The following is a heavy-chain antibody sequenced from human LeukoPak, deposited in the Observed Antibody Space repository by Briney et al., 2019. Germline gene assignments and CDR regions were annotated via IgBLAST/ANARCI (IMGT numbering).Heavy chain of an antibody. CDR1: GYTFTGYY. CDR3: ARAGDGYNPNFDY. Sequence: ASVKVSCKASGYTFTGYYMYWVRQAPGQGLEWMGWINPNSGGTNYAQKFQGRVTMTRDTSISTAYMELSRLRSDDTAVYYCARAGDGYNPNFDYWGQGTLVTVSS. D-gene: IGHD5-24*01. V-gene: IGHV1-2*02. CDR2: INPNSGGT. J-gene: IGHJ4*02.